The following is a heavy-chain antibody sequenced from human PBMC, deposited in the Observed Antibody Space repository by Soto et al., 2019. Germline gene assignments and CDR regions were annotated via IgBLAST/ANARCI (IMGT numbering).Heavy chain of an antibody. CDR2: ISYDGSNK. D-gene: IGHD6-13*01. J-gene: IGHJ5*02. Sequence: GGSLRLSCAASGFTFSSYGMHWVRQAPGKGLEWVAVISYDGSNKYYADSVKGRFTISRDNSKNTLYLQMNSLRAEDTAVYYCVKDKGIALLSPIDPWGKGTLVTVSS. CDR3: VKDKGIALLSPIDP. V-gene: IGHV3-30*18. CDR1: GFTFSSYG.